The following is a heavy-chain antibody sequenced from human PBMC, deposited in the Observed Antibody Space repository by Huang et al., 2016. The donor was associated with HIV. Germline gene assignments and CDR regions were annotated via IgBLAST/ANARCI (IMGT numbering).Heavy chain of an antibody. J-gene: IGHJ4*02. Sequence: EVLLVQSGAELKEPGESLKISCKASGYGFSSSWIGGVRQKPGKGLDGMCVIYPRESETKYSPSFDGQVTISADKSTRTAYRQWESLKAPDTAIYFCARQVDGFRSHFDFWGQGTLVSVSS. D-gene: IGHD5-18*01. CDR3: ARQVDGFRSHFDF. CDR2: IYPRESET. V-gene: IGHV5-51*01. CDR1: GYGFSSSW.